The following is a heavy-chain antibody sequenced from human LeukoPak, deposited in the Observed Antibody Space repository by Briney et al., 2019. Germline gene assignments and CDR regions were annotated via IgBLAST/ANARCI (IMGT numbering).Heavy chain of an antibody. Sequence: ASVKDSCKSSGYTFTSYDINWVRQATGQGLEWMGWMNPNSGNTGYAQKFQGRVTMTRNTSISTAYMELSSLRSEDTAVYYCARARLLWFGELSNWFDPWGQGTLVTVSS. CDR3: ARARLLWFGELSNWFDP. CDR2: MNPNSGNT. CDR1: GYTFTSYD. J-gene: IGHJ5*02. V-gene: IGHV1-8*01. D-gene: IGHD3-10*01.